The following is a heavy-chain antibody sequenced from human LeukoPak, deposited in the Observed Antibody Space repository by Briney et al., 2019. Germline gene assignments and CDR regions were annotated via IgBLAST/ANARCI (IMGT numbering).Heavy chain of an antibody. Sequence: PGGSLRLSCAASGFTVSSNYMSWVRQAPGKGLEWVSVIYSGGSTYYAGSVKGRFTISRDNSKNTLYLQMNSLRAEDTAVYYCARVKDYGHYGFDYWGQGTLVTVSS. J-gene: IGHJ4*02. CDR3: ARVKDYGHYGFDY. CDR1: GFTVSSNY. D-gene: IGHD4-17*01. CDR2: IYSGGST. V-gene: IGHV3-53*01.